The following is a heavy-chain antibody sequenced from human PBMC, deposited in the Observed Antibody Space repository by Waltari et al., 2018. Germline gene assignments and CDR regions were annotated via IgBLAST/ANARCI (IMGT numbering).Heavy chain of an antibody. CDR2: NRGSAVSK. J-gene: IGHJ4*02. CDR3: AKDQYTSSRRGFDS. V-gene: IGHV3-23*01. CDR1: GFNLSSYA. D-gene: IGHD3-10*01. Sequence: EVQLSESGGGLVQPGGSLRLSCAASGFNLSSYAMRWVREAPGKALEWVSTNRGSAVSKCDADSVKGRLTSSRDISNNTRFLQMNSLRAEDTALYSCAKDQYTSSRRGFDSWGQGTLVTVSS.